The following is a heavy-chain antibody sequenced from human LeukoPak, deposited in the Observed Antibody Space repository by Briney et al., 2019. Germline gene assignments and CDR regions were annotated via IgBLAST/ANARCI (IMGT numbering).Heavy chain of an antibody. D-gene: IGHD6-25*01. CDR2: IYYSGST. CDR3: ARQGGGFWYFDL. Sequence: SETLSLTCTVSGGSISSYYWSWIRQPPGKGLEWIGYIYYSGSTNYSPSLKSRVTISVDTSKNQFSLKLSSVTAADTAVYYCARQGGGFWYFDLWGRGTLVTVSS. V-gene: IGHV4-59*08. J-gene: IGHJ2*01. CDR1: GGSISSYY.